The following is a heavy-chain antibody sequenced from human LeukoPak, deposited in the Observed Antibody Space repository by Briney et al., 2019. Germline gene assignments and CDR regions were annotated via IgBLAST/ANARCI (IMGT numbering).Heavy chain of an antibody. V-gene: IGHV4-59*11. D-gene: IGHD3-10*01. CDR1: GGSISSHY. Sequence: SETLSLTCTVSGGSISSHYWSWIRQPPGKGLEWIGYIYYSGSTNYNPSLKSRVTISVDTSKNQFSLKLSSVTAADTAVYYCARDLYGSGSSHIFDPWGQGTLVTVSS. CDR3: ARDLYGSGSSHIFDP. J-gene: IGHJ5*02. CDR2: IYYSGST.